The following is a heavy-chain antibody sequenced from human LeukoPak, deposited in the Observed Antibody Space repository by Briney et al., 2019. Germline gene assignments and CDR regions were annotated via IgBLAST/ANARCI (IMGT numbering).Heavy chain of an antibody. CDR3: AREAAVAGTGFDY. V-gene: IGHV4-39*07. CDR1: GGSISSYPSY. Sequence: SETLSLTCTVSGGSISSYPSYWGWIRQPPGKGLEWIGEINHSGSTNYNPSLKSRVTISVDTSKNQFSLKLSSVTAADTAVYYCAREAAVAGTGFDYWGQGTLVTVSS. D-gene: IGHD6-19*01. CDR2: INHSGST. J-gene: IGHJ4*02.